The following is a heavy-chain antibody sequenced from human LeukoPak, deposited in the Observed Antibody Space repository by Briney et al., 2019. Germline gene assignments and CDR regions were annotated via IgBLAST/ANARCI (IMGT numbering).Heavy chain of an antibody. D-gene: IGHD3-10*01. CDR2: ISAYNGNA. V-gene: IGHV1-18*01. Sequence: ASVKVSCKASGYTFTSYCISWVRQAPGQGLEWMGWISAYNGNANYAQKLQGRVTMTTNTSTSTDSMELRSLRPDDTAVYYCARERGARGGNWFDPWGQGTLVTVSS. J-gene: IGHJ5*02. CDR1: GYTFTSYC. CDR3: ARERGARGGNWFDP.